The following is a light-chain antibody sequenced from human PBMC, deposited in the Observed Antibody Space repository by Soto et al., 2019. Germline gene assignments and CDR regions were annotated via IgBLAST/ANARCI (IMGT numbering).Light chain of an antibody. V-gene: IGLV2-23*01. J-gene: IGLJ3*02. CDR1: DSDIGGYNL. CDR2: EGN. Sequence: QSALTQPASVSGSPGQSITISCTGSDSDIGGYNLVYWYQQHPGKAPKVLLYEGNERPSGVSNRVSGSKSGNSASLTISGLQAEDEADYYCCSNAGRTTGVFGGGTKLTVL. CDR3: CSNAGRTTGV.